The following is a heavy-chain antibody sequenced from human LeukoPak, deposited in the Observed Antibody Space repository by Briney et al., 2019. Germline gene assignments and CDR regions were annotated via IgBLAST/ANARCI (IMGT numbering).Heavy chain of an antibody. CDR1: GYTHTELS. V-gene: IGHV1-24*01. J-gene: IGHJ4*02. Sequence: ASVKVSCKVSGYTHTELSMHWVRQAPGKGLEWMGGFDPEDGETIYAQKFQGRVTMTEDTSTDTAYMELSSLRSEDTAVYYCATSITGYDILTGYFDYWGQGTLVTVSS. CDR3: ATSITGYDILTGYFDY. D-gene: IGHD3-9*01. CDR2: FDPEDGET.